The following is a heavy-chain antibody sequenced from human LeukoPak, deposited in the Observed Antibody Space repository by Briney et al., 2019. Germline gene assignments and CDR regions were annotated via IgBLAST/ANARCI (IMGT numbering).Heavy chain of an antibody. D-gene: IGHD5-24*01. V-gene: IGHV3-48*02. CDR2: VSSSGTTT. Sequence: GGSLRLSCAASGFTFSSYSVIWARQAPGKGLEWVSYVSSSGTTTYYADSVKGRFTISRDNGKNLLSLQMNSLRDEDTAVYYCARADRDGNKRFLDWGQGTLVTASS. CDR1: GFTFSSYS. CDR3: ARADRDGNKRFLD. J-gene: IGHJ4*02.